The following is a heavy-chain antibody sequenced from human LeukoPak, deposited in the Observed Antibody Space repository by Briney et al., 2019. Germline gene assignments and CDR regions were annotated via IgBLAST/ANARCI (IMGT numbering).Heavy chain of an antibody. D-gene: IGHD3-10*01. V-gene: IGHV1-2*02. CDR3: ARPRFWFGELLEAFDI. J-gene: IGHJ3*02. Sequence: GASVKVSCKASGYTFTGYYMHWARQAPGQGLEWMGWINPNSGGTNYAQKFQGRVTMTRDTSISTAYMELSRLRSDDTAVYYCARPRFWFGELLEAFDIWGQGTMVTVSS. CDR2: INPNSGGT. CDR1: GYTFTGYY.